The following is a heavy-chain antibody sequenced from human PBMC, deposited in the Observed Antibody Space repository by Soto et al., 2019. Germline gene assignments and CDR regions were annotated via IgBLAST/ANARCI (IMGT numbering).Heavy chain of an antibody. J-gene: IGHJ4*02. Sequence: QVHLVQSGAEVKKPGASVKVSCKGSGYDFTTYGITWVRQAPGQGLEWMAWISAHNGNTDYAQKLQGRVTVTRDTXXXXXXXXXXXXXXXXXXVXXXAXXXXGDYWGQGALVTVSS. CDR3: AXXXXGDY. CDR2: ISAHNGNT. CDR1: GYDFTTYG. D-gene: IGHD2-8*01. V-gene: IGHV1-18*01.